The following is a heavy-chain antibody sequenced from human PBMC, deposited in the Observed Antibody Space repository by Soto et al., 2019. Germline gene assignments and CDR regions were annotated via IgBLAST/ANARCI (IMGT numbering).Heavy chain of an antibody. CDR1: GFTFSSYG. Sequence: QVQLVESGGGVVQPGRSLRLSCAASGFTFSSYGMHWVRQAPGKGLEWVAVLSYDGSNKYYADSVKGRFTISRDNSKNTLYLQMNSLRAEDTAVYYCAKGGSYRPTYYFDYWGQGTLVTVSS. J-gene: IGHJ4*02. CDR3: AKGGSYRPTYYFDY. V-gene: IGHV3-30*18. CDR2: LSYDGSNK. D-gene: IGHD1-26*01.